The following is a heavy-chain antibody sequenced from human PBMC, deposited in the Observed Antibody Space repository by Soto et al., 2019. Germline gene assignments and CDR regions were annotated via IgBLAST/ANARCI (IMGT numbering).Heavy chain of an antibody. J-gene: IGHJ6*02. CDR1: GYTFTSYA. Sequence: GASVKVSCKASGYTFTSYAMHWVRQAPGQRLEWMGWINAGNGNTKYSQKFQGRVTITRDTSASTAYMELSSLRSEDTAVYYCARDDSEDYYYGMDVWGQGTTVTVSS. CDR3: ARDDSEDYYYGMDV. V-gene: IGHV1-3*01. CDR2: INAGNGNT. D-gene: IGHD3-22*01.